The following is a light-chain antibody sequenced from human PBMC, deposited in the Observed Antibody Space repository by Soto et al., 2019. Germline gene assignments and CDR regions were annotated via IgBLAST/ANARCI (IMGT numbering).Light chain of an antibody. J-gene: IGLJ2*01. Sequence: QSVLTQPASVSASPGQSITISCSGTSSDVGGSKYVSWYQQHPGKAPKLMIYATTKRPSGVSNRYSGSKSGNTDSLTISGLQAEDEANYYCCSYAGSVTFTFGGGTKLTVL. CDR1: SSDVGGSKY. CDR2: ATT. CDR3: CSYAGSVTFT. V-gene: IGLV2-23*02.